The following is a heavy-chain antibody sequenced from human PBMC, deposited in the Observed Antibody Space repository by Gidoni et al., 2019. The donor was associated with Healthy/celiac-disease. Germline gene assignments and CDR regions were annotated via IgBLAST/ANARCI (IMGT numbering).Heavy chain of an antibody. Sequence: QVQLVESGGGVVQPGRSLRLSCAASGFTFSSYGMHWVRQAPGKGLEWVAVISYDGSNKYYADSVKGRFTISRDNSKNTLYLQMNSLRAEDTAVYYCARSVKGITMIVSDYWGQGTLVTVSS. D-gene: IGHD3-22*01. V-gene: IGHV3-30*03. CDR3: ARSVKGITMIVSDY. CDR1: GFTFSSYG. J-gene: IGHJ4*02. CDR2: ISYDGSNK.